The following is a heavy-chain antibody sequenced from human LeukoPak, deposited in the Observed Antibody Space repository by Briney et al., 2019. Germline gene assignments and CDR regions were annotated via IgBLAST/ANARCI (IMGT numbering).Heavy chain of an antibody. CDR2: IKQDGREK. CDR3: ATAFLYGSGTPWFAP. CDR1: GFTFSSYW. J-gene: IGHJ5*02. V-gene: IGHV3-7*02. Sequence: PWGALRLSCAASGFTFSSYWISWGRQAPGKGLEWVANIKQDGREKYYVDSVKGRGTISSDNAKNSLYMQMHRLRAEDTAVYSCATAFLYGSGTPWFAPWGQGTLVPVSS. D-gene: IGHD3-10*01.